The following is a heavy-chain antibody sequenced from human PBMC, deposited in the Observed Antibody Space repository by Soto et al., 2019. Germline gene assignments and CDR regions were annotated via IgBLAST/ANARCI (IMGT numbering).Heavy chain of an antibody. Sequence: PGGSLRLSCAASGFTFSHYAMNWVRQAPGKGLEWVSYISSSSSTIYYADSVKGRFTISRDNAKNSLYLQMNSLRAEDTAVYYCARHPERIAQIGWFDPWGQGTLVTVSS. CDR3: ARHPERIAQIGWFDP. J-gene: IGHJ5*02. CDR2: ISSSSSTI. V-gene: IGHV3-48*01. CDR1: GFTFSHYA. D-gene: IGHD6-13*01.